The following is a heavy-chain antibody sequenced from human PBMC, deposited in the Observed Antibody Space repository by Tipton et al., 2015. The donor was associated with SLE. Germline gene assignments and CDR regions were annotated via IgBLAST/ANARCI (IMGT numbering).Heavy chain of an antibody. V-gene: IGHV4-34*01. CDR2: INHGGST. Sequence: LRLSCAVYGGSFSGYYWTWIRQPPGKGLEWIGEINHGGSTNYNPSLKSRVTMSIDTSKNQFSLKLSSVTDVDTAVYYCARTAGRSVKLWYFDLWGRGTLVTVSS. J-gene: IGHJ2*01. D-gene: IGHD5-18*01. CDR3: ARTAGRSVKLWYFDL. CDR1: GGSFSGYY.